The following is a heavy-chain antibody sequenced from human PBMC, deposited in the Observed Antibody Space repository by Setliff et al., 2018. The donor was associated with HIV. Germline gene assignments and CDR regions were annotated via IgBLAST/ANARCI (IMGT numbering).Heavy chain of an antibody. Sequence: GESLKISCKGSGYTFTNFWIGWVRQMPGKGLEWMGIIYPGDFDTRYSPSFQGQVTISADKSISTAYLRWSSLKASDTAMYYCARPRGGGEHYMDVWGKGTTVTVSS. CDR2: IYPGDFDT. CDR1: GYTFTNFW. V-gene: IGHV5-51*01. D-gene: IGHD3-16*01. J-gene: IGHJ6*03. CDR3: ARPRGGGEHYMDV.